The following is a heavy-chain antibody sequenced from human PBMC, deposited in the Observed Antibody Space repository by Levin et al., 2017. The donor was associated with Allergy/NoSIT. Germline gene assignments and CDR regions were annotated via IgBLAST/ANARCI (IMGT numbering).Heavy chain of an antibody. CDR2: ISGSGGST. Sequence: AGGSLRLSCAASGFTFSSYAMSWVRQAPGKGLEWVSAISGSGGSTYYADSVKGRFTISRDNSKNTLYLQMNSLRAEDTAVYYCAKDLRGYGDYIGYFDYWGQGTLVTVSS. CDR3: AKDLRGYGDYIGYFDY. CDR1: GFTFSSYA. D-gene: IGHD4-17*01. J-gene: IGHJ4*02. V-gene: IGHV3-23*01.